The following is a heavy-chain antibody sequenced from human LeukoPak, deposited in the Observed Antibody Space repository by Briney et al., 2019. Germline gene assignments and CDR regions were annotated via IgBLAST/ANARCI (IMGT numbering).Heavy chain of an antibody. CDR3: ARRLGTGAAGTQIDP. D-gene: IGHD6-13*01. CDR1: GGTISSSSFH. CDR2: IYYSGST. Sequence: KASETLSLTCTVSGGTISSSSFHWGWIRQPPGKGLEWIGNIYYSGSTYYNPSLKSRVTISVDTSKNLFSLKLTSVTAADTAMYYCARRLGTGAAGTQIDPWGQGTLVIVSS. J-gene: IGHJ5*02. V-gene: IGHV4-39*01.